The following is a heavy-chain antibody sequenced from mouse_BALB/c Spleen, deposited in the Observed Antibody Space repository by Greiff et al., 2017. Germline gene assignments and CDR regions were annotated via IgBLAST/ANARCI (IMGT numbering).Heavy chain of an antibody. CDR3: ARNGSSYWYFDV. CDR1: GFNIKDTY. J-gene: IGHJ1*01. D-gene: IGHD1-1*01. Sequence: PLQQSGAELVKPGASVKLSCTASGFNIKDTYMHWVKQRPEQGLEWIGRIDPANGNTKYDPKFQGKATITADTSSNTAYLQLSSLTSEDTAVYYCARNGSSYWYFDVWGAGTTVTVSS. CDR2: IDPANGNT. V-gene: IGHV14-3*02.